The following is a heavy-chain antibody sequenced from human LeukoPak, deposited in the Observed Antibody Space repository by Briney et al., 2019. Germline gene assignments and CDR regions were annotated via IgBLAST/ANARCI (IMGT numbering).Heavy chain of an antibody. Sequence: SETLSLTCIVSGGSISSYYWSWIRQPPGKGLEWIGYIYYSGSTNYNPSLKSRVTISVDTSKNQFSLKLSSVTAADTAVYYCARDRFFDPWGQGTLVTVSS. CDR1: GGSISSYY. J-gene: IGHJ5*02. V-gene: IGHV4-59*01. D-gene: IGHD3-16*01. CDR2: IYYSGST. CDR3: ARDRFFDP.